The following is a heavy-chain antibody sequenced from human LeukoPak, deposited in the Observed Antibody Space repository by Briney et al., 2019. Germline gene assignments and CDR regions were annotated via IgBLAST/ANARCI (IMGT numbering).Heavy chain of an antibody. V-gene: IGHV3-7*01. CDR1: GFTFSSYW. Sequence: GGSLRLSCAVSGFTFSSYWMNWVRQAPGKGLEWVASIRQDGGEKSYVDAVKGRFTISRDNTRNSLYLQMSSLRAEDTAVYYCARDGTAPGLYFDLWGQGTLVTVSS. CDR3: ARDGTAPGLYFDL. J-gene: IGHJ4*01. D-gene: IGHD6-13*01. CDR2: IRQDGGEK.